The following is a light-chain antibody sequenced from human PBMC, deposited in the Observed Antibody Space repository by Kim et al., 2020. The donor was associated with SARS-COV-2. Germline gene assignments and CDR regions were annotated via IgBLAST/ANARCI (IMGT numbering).Light chain of an antibody. CDR2: EDN. V-gene: IGLV6-57*02. CDR1: SGSIASNY. J-gene: IGLJ3*02. CDR3: QSYDSSNWV. Sequence: PGKTVTISCTGSSGSIASNYVQWYQQRPGSAPTTVIYEDNQRPSGVPDRFSGSIDSSSNSASLTISGLKTEDEADYYCQSYDSSNWVFGGGTQLTV.